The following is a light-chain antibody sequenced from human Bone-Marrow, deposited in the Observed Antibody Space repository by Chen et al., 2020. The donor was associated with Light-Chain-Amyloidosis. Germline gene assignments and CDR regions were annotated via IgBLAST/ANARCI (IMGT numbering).Light chain of an antibody. CDR3: QVWARSSDRPV. CDR1: NIGSTS. Sequence: SYVLTQPSSVSVAPGQTATIACGGNNIGSTSVHWYQQTPGQAPLLVVYDDSDRPSGIPERLSGSSSGNTATLTISRVEAGDEADYYCQVWARSSDRPVFGGGTKLTVL. CDR2: DDS. V-gene: IGLV3-21*02. J-gene: IGLJ3*02.